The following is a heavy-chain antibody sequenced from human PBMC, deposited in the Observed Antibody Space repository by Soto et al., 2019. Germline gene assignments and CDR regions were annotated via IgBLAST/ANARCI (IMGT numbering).Heavy chain of an antibody. D-gene: IGHD6-6*01. J-gene: IGHJ4*01. V-gene: IGHV3-23*01. CDR3: AHSIYSSSADYFDS. CDR1: GVSFTNYA. Sequence: EIHLLESGGDLVRPGGSLRLSCAASGVSFTNYAVSWVRQAPGKGLEWVSLISDGGDITYYADSVKGRFTISRDNSKNALYLHMNSLRADDTAVYYCAHSIYSSSADYFDSWGHGTTVTVSS. CDR2: ISDGGDIT.